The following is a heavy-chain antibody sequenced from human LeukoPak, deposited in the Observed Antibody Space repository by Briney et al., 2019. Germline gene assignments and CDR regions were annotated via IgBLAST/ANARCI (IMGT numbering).Heavy chain of an antibody. CDR2: ISSSSSYI. CDR3: ARDLNGGSNPHLRIDAFDI. J-gene: IGHJ3*02. CDR1: GFTFSSYS. Sequence: GGSLGLSCAASGFTFSSYSMNWVRQAPGKGLEWVSSISSSSSYIYYADSVKGRFTISRDNAKNSLYLQMNSLRAEDTAVYYCARDLNGGSNPHLRIDAFDIWGQGTMVTVSS. V-gene: IGHV3-21*01. D-gene: IGHD5-24*01.